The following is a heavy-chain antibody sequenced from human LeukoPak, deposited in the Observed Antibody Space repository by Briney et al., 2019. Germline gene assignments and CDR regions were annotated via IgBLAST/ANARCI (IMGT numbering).Heavy chain of an antibody. CDR1: GGSFSGYY. CDR3: AIGYSSAVGV. CDR2: INHSGST. D-gene: IGHD6-25*01. J-gene: IGHJ6*02. Sequence: SETLSLTCAVYGGSFSGYYWSWIRQPPGKGLEWIGEINHSGSTNYNPSLKSRVTISVDTSKNQFSLKLSSVTAADTAVYYCAIGYSSAVGVWGQGTTVTVSS. V-gene: IGHV4-34*01.